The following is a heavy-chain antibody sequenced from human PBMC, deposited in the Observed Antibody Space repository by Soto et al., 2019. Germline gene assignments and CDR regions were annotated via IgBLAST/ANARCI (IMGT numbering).Heavy chain of an antibody. CDR2: ISGSGGST. Sequence: PGGSLRLSCAASGFTFSSYGMNWVRQTPGKGLEWVSTISGSGGSTYYADSVKGRFTISRDNSKNTLYLQMNSLRAEDTAVYYCANPGYAQKPPHALYYFAYWGKGSLVTVSS. D-gene: IGHD2-8*01. CDR1: GFTFSSYG. CDR3: ANPGYAQKPPHALYYFAY. J-gene: IGHJ4*02. V-gene: IGHV3-23*01.